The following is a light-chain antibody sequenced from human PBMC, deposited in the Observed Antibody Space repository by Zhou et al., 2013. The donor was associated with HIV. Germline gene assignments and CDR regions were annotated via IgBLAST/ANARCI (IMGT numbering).Light chain of an antibody. J-gene: IGKJ1*01. Sequence: DIQMTQSPSAMSVSVGDRVTFTCRASQDIKNFLAWFQHKPGKVPQRLIFSASNLQSGVPSRFSGSGSGTQFTLTISSLQPEDFATYYCLQHRRYPRTFGQGTKVEI. CDR1: QDIKNF. V-gene: IGKV1-17*03. CDR3: LQHRRYPRT. CDR2: SAS.